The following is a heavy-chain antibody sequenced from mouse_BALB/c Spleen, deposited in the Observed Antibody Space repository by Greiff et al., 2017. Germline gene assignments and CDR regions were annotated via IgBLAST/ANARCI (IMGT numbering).Heavy chain of an antibody. Sequence: EVKLMESGGGLVKPGGSLKLSCAASGFTFSDYYMYWVRQTPEKRLEWVATISDGGSYTYYPDSVKGRFTISRDNAKNNLYLQMSSLKSEDTAMYYCAKFSNYYGSSSWYFDVWGAGTTVTVSS. CDR3: AKFSNYYGSSSWYFDV. V-gene: IGHV5-4*02. D-gene: IGHD1-1*01. CDR2: ISDGGSYT. J-gene: IGHJ1*01. CDR1: GFTFSDYY.